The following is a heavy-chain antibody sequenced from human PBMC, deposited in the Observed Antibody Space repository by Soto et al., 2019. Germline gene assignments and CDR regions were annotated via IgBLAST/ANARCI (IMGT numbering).Heavy chain of an antibody. V-gene: IGHV4-39*01. CDR3: ARQIYYDFWSGYETDYYYGMDV. J-gene: IGHJ6*02. D-gene: IGHD3-3*01. CDR1: GGSISSGGYY. Sequence: SETLSLTCAVSGGSISSGGYYWGWIRQPPGKGLEWIGSIYYSGSTYYNPSLKSRVTISVDTSKNQFSLKLSSVTAADTAVYYCARQIYYDFWSGYETDYYYGMDVWGQGTTVTVSS. CDR2: IYYSGST.